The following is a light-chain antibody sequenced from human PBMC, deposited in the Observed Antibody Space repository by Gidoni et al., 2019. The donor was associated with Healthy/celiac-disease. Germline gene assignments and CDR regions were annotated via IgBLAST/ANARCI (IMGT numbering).Light chain of an antibody. CDR2: RNN. J-gene: IGLJ3*02. V-gene: IGLV1-47*01. CDR1: SSHLGSHS. Sequence: QSVLTPPPSASGTPGHRLTTSCSGSSSHLGSHSVYWSQQLPGTAPKLLIYRNNQRPSGVPDRFSGSKSGTSASLAISGLRAEDEADYYCAAWDDSLSGWVFGGGTKLTVL. CDR3: AAWDDSLSGWV.